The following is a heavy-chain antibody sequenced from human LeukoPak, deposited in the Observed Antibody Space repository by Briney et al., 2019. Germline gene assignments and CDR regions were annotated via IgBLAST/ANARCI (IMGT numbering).Heavy chain of an antibody. CDR2: ISSSSSTI. CDR3: ARAYTMVRGVIIRLADY. V-gene: IGHV3-48*02. Sequence: GGSLRLSCAASGFTFSSYSMNWVRQAPGKGLEWVSYISSSSSTIYYADSVKGRFTISRDNAENSLYLQMNSLRDEDTAVYYCARAYTMVRGVIIRLADYWGQGTLVTVSS. J-gene: IGHJ4*02. D-gene: IGHD3-10*01. CDR1: GFTFSSYS.